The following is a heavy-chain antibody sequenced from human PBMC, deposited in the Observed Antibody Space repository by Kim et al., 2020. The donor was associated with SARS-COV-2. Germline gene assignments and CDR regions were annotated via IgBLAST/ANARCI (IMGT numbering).Heavy chain of an antibody. J-gene: IGHJ4*02. Sequence: YYNPSLTRRVTISVDTSKNQFSLKLSSVTAADTALYYCARHDEVVTAMNDWGQGTLVTVSS. CDR3: ARHDEVVTAMND. V-gene: IGHV4-39*01. D-gene: IGHD2-21*02.